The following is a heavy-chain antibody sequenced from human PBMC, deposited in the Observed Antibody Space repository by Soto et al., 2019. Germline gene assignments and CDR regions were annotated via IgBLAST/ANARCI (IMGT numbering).Heavy chain of an antibody. J-gene: IGHJ4*02. CDR2: ISGSGDST. CDR1: GFTFSSYA. Sequence: EVQLLESGGGLVQPGGSPRLSCAASGFTFSSYAMSWVRQAPGKGLEWVSVISGSGDSTYYADSVKGRFTISRDNSKNTLYLQLNSLRAEDTAVYYCAKRATGTDFDYWGQGTLVTVSS. CDR3: AKRATGTDFDY. D-gene: IGHD1-1*01. V-gene: IGHV3-23*01.